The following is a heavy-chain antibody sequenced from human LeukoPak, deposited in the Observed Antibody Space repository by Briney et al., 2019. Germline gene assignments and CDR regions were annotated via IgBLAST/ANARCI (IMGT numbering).Heavy chain of an antibody. CDR2: IYSGGST. CDR1: GFTVSSNY. CDR3: ARGFGGPVYYYYYYYMDV. V-gene: IGHV3-66*01. D-gene: IGHD3-10*01. J-gene: IGHJ6*03. Sequence: GGSLRLSCAASGFTVSSNYVGWVRQAPGKGLEWVSVIYSGGSTYYADSVKGRFTISRDNSKNALYLQMNSLRAEDTAVYYCARGFGGPVYYYYYYYMDVWGKGTTVTISS.